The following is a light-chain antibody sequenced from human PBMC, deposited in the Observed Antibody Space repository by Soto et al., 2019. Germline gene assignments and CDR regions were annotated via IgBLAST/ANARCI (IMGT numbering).Light chain of an antibody. Sequence: QSALTQPASVSGSPGQSITISCTGTSSDVGGYKYVSWYQQHPGKAPKLMIYDVSNRPSGVSNRFSGSKSGNTASLNISGLQAEDEADYYCSSFTSISTVVFGGGTKLTVL. CDR2: DVS. CDR1: SSDVGGYKY. V-gene: IGLV2-14*03. CDR3: SSFTSISTVV. J-gene: IGLJ2*01.